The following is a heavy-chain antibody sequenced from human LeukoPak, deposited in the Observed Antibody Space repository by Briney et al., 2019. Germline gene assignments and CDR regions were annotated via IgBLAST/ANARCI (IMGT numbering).Heavy chain of an antibody. CDR2: IYSGGST. V-gene: IGHV3-66*01. J-gene: IGHJ4*02. D-gene: IGHD3-16*01. CDR3: AKGLWAMAFDY. Sequence: PGGSLRLSCAASGFTVSSNYMSWVRQAPGKGLEWVSVIYSGGSTYYADSVKGRFTISRDNSKNTLYLQMNSLRAEDTAVYYCAKGLWAMAFDYWGQGTLVTVSS. CDR1: GFTVSSNY.